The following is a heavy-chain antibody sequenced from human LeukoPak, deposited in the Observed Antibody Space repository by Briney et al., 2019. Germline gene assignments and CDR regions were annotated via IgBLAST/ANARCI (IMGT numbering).Heavy chain of an antibody. J-gene: IGHJ4*02. CDR2: ISYDGSNK. V-gene: IGHV3-30*18. CDR1: GFTFSSYG. CDR3: AKDPESVERIAVAGTGSDYFDY. Sequence: GGSLRLSCAASGFTFSSYGMHWVRQAPGKGLEWVAVISYDGSNKYYADSVKGRFTISRDNSKNTLYLQMNSLRAEDTAVYYCAKDPESVERIAVAGTGSDYFDYWGQGTLVTVSS. D-gene: IGHD6-19*01.